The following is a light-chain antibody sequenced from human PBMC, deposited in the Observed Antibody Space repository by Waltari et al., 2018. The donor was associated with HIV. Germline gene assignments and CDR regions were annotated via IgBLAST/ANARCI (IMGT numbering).Light chain of an antibody. J-gene: IGKJ1*01. V-gene: IGKV4-1*01. CDR2: WAS. CDR3: QQYHVTPPT. Sequence: DIVMTQSPDSLVVSLGARATIKCKSSQSVLHTSNNKNFLAWYQQKSEQAPKLLIYWASTRESGVPARFSGSGSGTNFTLTINNLQSEDVAVYYCQQYHVTPPTFGQGT. CDR1: QSVLHTSNNKNF.